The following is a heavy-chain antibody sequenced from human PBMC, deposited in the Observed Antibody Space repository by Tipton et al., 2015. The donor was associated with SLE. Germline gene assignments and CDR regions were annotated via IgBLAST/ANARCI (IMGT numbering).Heavy chain of an antibody. D-gene: IGHD1-26*01. V-gene: IGHV3-33*08. CDR3: ARDLSGSYLDY. CDR2: IWYDGSNK. Sequence: RSLRLSCAASGFTFSSYGMHWVRQAPGKGLEWVAVIWYDGSNKYYADSVKGRFTISRDNSKNTLYLQMNSLRAEDTAVYYCARDLSGSYLDYWGQGTLVTVSS. CDR1: GFTFSSYG. J-gene: IGHJ4*02.